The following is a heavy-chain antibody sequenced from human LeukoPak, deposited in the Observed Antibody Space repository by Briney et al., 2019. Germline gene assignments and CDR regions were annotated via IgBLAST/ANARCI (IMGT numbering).Heavy chain of an antibody. V-gene: IGHV1-46*01. J-gene: IGHJ4*02. CDR1: GFIFTRYY. CDR3: ARELSSPPRVGTTGNYFAY. D-gene: IGHD1-26*01. CDR2: IHPSAGST. Sequence: GAAVKVSCKASGFIFTRYYMHWVRQPPAQGLEWVGIIHPSAGSTRYAQKFQGRVTMTMDMSTGTVYMELSSLTSEDTAVYYCARELSSPPRVGTTGNYFAYWGQGTLVTVSS.